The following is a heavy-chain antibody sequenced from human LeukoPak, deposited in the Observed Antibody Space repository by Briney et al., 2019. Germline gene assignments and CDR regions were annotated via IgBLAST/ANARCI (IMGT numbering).Heavy chain of an antibody. V-gene: IGHV3-9*01. CDR1: GCKFDDYA. CDR3: AKDGRQRDRYYKYYYMDV. D-gene: IGHD6-25*01. J-gene: IGHJ6*03. CDR2: ISWNSGSI. Sequence: SLRFSCAGSGCKFDDYAMHWGRQAPGKGLKWVSGISWNSGSIGYADSVKGRFTISRDNAKNSLSLQMNSLRAEDTALYYCAKDGRQRDRYYKYYYMDVWGKGTTVTVSS.